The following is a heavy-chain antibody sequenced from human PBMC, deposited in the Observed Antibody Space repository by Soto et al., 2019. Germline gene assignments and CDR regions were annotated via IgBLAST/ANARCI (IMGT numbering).Heavy chain of an antibody. CDR3: ARDFGSGISPLDY. J-gene: IGHJ4*02. CDR2: IWYDGSNK. V-gene: IGHV3-33*01. CDR1: GFTFSSYG. D-gene: IGHD3-10*01. Sequence: QVQLVESGGGVVQPGRSLRLSCAASGFTFSSYGMHWVRQAPGKGLEWVAVIWYDGSNKYYADSVKGRFTISRDNSKNTLYLQMNSLRAEDTAVYYCARDFGSGISPLDYWGQGTLVTVSS.